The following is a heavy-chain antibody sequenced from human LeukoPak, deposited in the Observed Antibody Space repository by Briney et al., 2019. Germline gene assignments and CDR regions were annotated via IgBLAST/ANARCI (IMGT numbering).Heavy chain of an antibody. D-gene: IGHD5-12*01. J-gene: IGHJ4*02. CDR3: AKGTRGYSGYGLFDY. V-gene: IGHV3-23*01. Sequence: GGSLRLSCAASGFTFSSYGMSWVRQAPGEGLEWVSAISGSGGSTYYADSVKGRFTISRDNSKNTLYLQMNSLRAEDTAVYYCAKGTRGYSGYGLFDYWGQGTLVTVSS. CDR1: GFTFSSYG. CDR2: ISGSGGST.